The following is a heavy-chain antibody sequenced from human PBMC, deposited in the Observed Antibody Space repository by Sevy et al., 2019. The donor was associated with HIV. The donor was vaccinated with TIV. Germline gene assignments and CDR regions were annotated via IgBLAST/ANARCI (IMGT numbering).Heavy chain of an antibody. D-gene: IGHD3-16*01. CDR3: AHETFGRFES. J-gene: IGHJ4*02. CDR2: IKADGSDK. CDR1: GFTFSANW. V-gene: IGHV3-7*01. Sequence: GGSLGLSCAASGFTFSANWMNWVRQAPGKGLEWVANIKADGSDKYYVDSVEGRFSISRDNAKNLLFLQMNSLRVEDMAVYYCAHETFGRFESWGQGTLVTVSS.